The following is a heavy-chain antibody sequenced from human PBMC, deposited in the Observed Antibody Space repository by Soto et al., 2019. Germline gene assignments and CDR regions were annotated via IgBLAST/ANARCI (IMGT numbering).Heavy chain of an antibody. V-gene: IGHV1-69*12. CDR3: ARDDGSGWFFEAA. CDR2: IIPLFDSA. CDR1: GGSILSVA. J-gene: IGHJ5*01. D-gene: IGHD6-19*01. Sequence: QVQLVQSGAEVKKPGSSVKVSCKASGGSILSVAISWVRQAPGQGLDWMGGIIPLFDSANYAQKFQGRVNIHADASTSTVYMELRSLRSEDTAVYYCARDDGSGWFFEAAWGHGNLVTVSS.